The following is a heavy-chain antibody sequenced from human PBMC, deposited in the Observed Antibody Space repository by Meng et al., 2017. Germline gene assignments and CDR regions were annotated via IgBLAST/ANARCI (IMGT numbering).Heavy chain of an antibody. D-gene: IGHD5-18*01. CDR1: GFTFSSYS. J-gene: IGHJ4*02. CDR3: ATHTAMVIYYFDY. Sequence: GQLVESGGGLVKPGGCLRLACAASGFTFSSYSMNWVRQAPGKGLEWVSSISSSSSYIYYADSVKGRFTISRDNAKNSLYLQMNSLRAEDTAVYYCATHTAMVIYYFDYWGQGTLVTVSS. V-gene: IGHV3-21*01. CDR2: ISSSSSYI.